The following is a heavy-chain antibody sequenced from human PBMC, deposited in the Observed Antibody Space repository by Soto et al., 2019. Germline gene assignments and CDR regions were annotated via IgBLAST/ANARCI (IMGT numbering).Heavy chain of an antibody. D-gene: IGHD6-13*01. Sequence: EVHLVESGGGLVKPGRSLRLSCAASGFTFDDYAMHWVRQVPGKGLEWVSSISWNSGSTFYVDSVKGRFTISRDNAKNSLYLQMNGLREEDTALYYCAKDWDSTSPYYMDVWGKGTTVTVSS. V-gene: IGHV3-9*01. CDR1: GFTFDDYA. CDR3: AKDWDSTSPYYMDV. CDR2: ISWNSGST. J-gene: IGHJ6*03.